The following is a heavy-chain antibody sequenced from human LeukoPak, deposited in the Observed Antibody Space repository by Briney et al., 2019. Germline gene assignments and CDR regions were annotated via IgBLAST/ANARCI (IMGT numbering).Heavy chain of an antibody. CDR3: ARDPNGYKYFDY. CDR1: GFTFSRYW. CDR2: IKEDGSEK. J-gene: IGHJ4*02. Sequence: GGSLTLSCAVSGFTFSRYWMNWVRQAPGKGLEWVANIKEDGSEKYYVDPVKGRFTLSRDNTKNSLYLQMNSLRAEDTAVYYCARDPNGYKYFDYWGQGTLVTVSS. D-gene: IGHD5-24*01. V-gene: IGHV3-7*01.